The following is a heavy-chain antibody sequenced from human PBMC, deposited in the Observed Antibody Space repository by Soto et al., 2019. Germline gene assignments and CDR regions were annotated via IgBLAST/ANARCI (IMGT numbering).Heavy chain of an antibody. CDR2: IDYTGRT. V-gene: IGHV4-39*07. J-gene: IGHJ5*02. D-gene: IGHD2-2*01. Sequence: SETLSLTCTVSGGSITINTHYWGWIRQPPGKGQEWIGSIDYTGRTYYNPSLESRVTISVDRSKNQFSLKLSSVTAADTAVYYCARVPDRWGQGTLVTVSS. CDR3: ARVPDR. CDR1: GGSITINTHY.